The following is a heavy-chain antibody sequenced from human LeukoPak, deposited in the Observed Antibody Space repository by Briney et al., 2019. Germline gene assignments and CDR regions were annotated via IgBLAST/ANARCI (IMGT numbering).Heavy chain of an antibody. CDR1: GFTFSSYG. D-gene: IGHD6-13*01. Sequence: PGRSLRLSCAASGFTFSSYGMHWVRQAPGKGLEWVAVIWYDGSNKYYADSVKGRFTISRDNSKNTLYLQMYSLRAEDTAVYYCAKDTGTLTIAAAAPDYWGQGTLVTVSS. V-gene: IGHV3-33*06. CDR3: AKDTGTLTIAAAAPDY. J-gene: IGHJ4*02. CDR2: IWYDGSNK.